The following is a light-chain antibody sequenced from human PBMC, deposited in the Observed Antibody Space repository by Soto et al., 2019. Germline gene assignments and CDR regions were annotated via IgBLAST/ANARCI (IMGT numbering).Light chain of an antibody. CDR3: QQFDDSVT. CDR2: GAS. J-gene: IGKJ5*01. V-gene: IGKV3-20*01. CDR1: HTVSRTY. Sequence: IVLTQSPGTLSLSPGERATLSCRASHTVSRTYLAWYQQKPGQAPRLRIFGASDRATGPPDRFGGSGSGTDFTLTISRLEPEESAVYYCQQFDDSVTFGQGTRLEIK.